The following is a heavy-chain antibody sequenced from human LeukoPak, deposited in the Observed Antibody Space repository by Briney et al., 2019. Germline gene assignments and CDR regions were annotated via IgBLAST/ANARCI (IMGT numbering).Heavy chain of an antibody. CDR1: GFTFSSYA. CDR3: VRDKGAIMDY. CDR2: ISSSARNI. V-gene: IGHV3-48*03. Sequence: PGGSLRLSCAASGFTFSSYAMNWVRQAPGKGLEWISYISSSARNIYHADSAKGRFTISRDNAKNSVYLQMNSLRAEDTAVYYCVRDKGAIMDYWGQGTLVTVSS. J-gene: IGHJ4*02.